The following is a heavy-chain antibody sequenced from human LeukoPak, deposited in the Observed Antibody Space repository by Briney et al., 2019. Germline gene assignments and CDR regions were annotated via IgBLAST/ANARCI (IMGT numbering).Heavy chain of an antibody. D-gene: IGHD6-19*01. Sequence: SQTLSLTCTVSGGSISSGGYYWSWIRQPPGKGLEWIGYIYHSGSTYYNPSLKSRVTISVDTSKNQFSLKLSSVTAADTAVYYCARGGEGSGWFSYYYYYYMDVWGKGTTVTVSS. V-gene: IGHV4-30-2*01. CDR1: GGSISSGGYY. CDR3: ARGGEGSGWFSYYYYYYMDV. J-gene: IGHJ6*03. CDR2: IYHSGST.